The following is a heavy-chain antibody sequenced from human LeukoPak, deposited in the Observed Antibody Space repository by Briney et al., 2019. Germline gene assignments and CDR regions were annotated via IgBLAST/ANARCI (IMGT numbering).Heavy chain of an antibody. CDR1: GFTFSSYA. CDR3: AKFKENPYYFDY. D-gene: IGHD1-14*01. J-gene: IGHJ4*02. CDR2: ISGSGGST. V-gene: IGHV3-23*01. Sequence: GSLRLSCAASGFTFSSYAMSWVRQAPGKGLEWVSGISGSGGSTYYADSVKGRFTISRDNSKNTLYLQMNSLRAEDTAVYYCAKFKENPYYFDYWGQGTLVTVSS.